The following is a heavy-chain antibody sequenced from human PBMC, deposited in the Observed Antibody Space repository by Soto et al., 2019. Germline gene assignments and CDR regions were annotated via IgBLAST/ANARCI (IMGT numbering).Heavy chain of an antibody. CDR3: TTDSTYVLRYCTNGVCYNPPMVDV. D-gene: IGHD2-8*01. CDR2: IKSKTDGGTT. CDR1: GFTFSNAW. V-gene: IGHV3-15*07. J-gene: IGHJ6*02. Sequence: GGSLRLSCAASGFTFSNAWMNWVRQAPGKGLEWVGRIKSKTDGGTTDYAAPVKGRFTISRDDSKNTLYLQMNSLKTEDTAVYYCTTDSTYVLRYCTNGVCYNPPMVDVWGQGTTVTVSS.